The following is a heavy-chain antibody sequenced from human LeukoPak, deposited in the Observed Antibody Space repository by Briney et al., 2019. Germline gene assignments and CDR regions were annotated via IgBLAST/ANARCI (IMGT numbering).Heavy chain of an antibody. J-gene: IGHJ3*01. V-gene: IGHV4-38-2*02. Sequence: PSETLSLTCTVSGYSINSGYYWGWIRQPPGKGLEWIGSIYHSGSTYYNPSLKSRVTISVDTSKNQFSLKLRFVTAADTAVYYCARELRYDNSDSGAFWGQGTVVTVSS. CDR3: ARELRYDNSDSGAF. D-gene: IGHD3-22*01. CDR2: IYHSGST. CDR1: GYSINSGYY.